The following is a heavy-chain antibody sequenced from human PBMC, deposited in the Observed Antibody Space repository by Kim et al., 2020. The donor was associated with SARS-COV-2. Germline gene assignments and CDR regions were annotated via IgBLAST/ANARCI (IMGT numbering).Heavy chain of an antibody. V-gene: IGHV3-11*04. J-gene: IGHJ6*02. CDR3: ARFRRYYDSSGYYRYYYYGMDV. Sequence: GGSLRLSCAASGFTFSDYYMSWIRQAPGKGLEWVSYISSSGSTIYYADSVKGRFTISRDNAKNSLYLQMNSLRAEDTAVYYCARFRRYYDSSGYYRYYYYGMDVWGQGTTVTVSS. D-gene: IGHD3-22*01. CDR2: ISSSGSTI. CDR1: GFTFSDYY.